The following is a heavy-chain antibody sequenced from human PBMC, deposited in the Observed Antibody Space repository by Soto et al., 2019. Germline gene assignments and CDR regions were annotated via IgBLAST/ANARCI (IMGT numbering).Heavy chain of an antibody. CDR3: XGPXXGXXXXXXXXFDP. CDR2: IIPICGTA. CDR1: GGTFSSYA. J-gene: IGHJ5*02. V-gene: IGHV1-69*12. Sequence: QVQLVQSGAEVKKPGSSVKVSCKASGGTFSSYAISWVRQAPGQGLEWMGGIIPICGTANYAQKFQGRVTITADESTSTAYMELSSLRSEDTAXYXCXGPXXGXXXXXXXXFDPWGQGTLVTVSS.